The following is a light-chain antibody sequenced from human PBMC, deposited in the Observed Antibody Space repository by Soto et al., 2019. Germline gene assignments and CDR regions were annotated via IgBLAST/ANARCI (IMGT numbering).Light chain of an antibody. J-gene: IGKJ2*01. CDR3: QQYNSYT. CDR2: DAS. CDR1: QSISSW. V-gene: IGKV1-5*01. Sequence: DIQMTQSPSTLSASVGDRVTITCRASQSISSWLAWYQQKPGKAPELLIYDASSLESGVPSRFSGSGSGTEFTLTISNLQPDDFETYHCQQYNSYTFGQGTKLEIK.